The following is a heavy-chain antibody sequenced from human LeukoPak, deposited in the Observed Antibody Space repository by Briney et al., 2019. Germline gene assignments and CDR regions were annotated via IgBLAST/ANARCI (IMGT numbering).Heavy chain of an antibody. CDR1: GYTFTSYA. D-gene: IGHD6-19*01. CDR2: INTNNGNP. J-gene: IGHJ4*02. Sequence: ASVKVSCKSSGYTFTSYAVNWVRQAPGQGLEWMGWINTNNGNPMYAQGFTGRFVFSLDTSVSTAFLQINSLEAEDTAVYYCARVQSVAGRLDSWGQGTLVTVSS. V-gene: IGHV7-4-1*02. CDR3: ARVQSVAGRLDS.